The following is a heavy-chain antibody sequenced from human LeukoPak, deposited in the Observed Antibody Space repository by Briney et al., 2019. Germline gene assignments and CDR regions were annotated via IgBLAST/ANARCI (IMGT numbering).Heavy chain of an antibody. D-gene: IGHD2-21*02. CDR3: ARPISDGVFDC. Sequence: PGGSLRLSCAASGFTFSSYNMNWVRQAPGKGLEWVSYISRSGGTIYYADSVKGRFTISRDNAKNSLWLQMNSLRDEDTAVYYCARPISDGVFDCWGQGTLVTVSS. J-gene: IGHJ4*02. CDR1: GFTFSSYN. V-gene: IGHV3-48*02. CDR2: ISRSGGTI.